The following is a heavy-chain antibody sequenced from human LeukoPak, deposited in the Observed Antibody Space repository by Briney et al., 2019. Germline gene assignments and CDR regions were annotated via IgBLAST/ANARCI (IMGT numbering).Heavy chain of an antibody. CDR3: ARDRYSYGWYFDL. V-gene: IGHV4-59*01. CDR1: GGSISSYY. CDR2: IYYSGST. J-gene: IGHJ2*01. D-gene: IGHD5-18*01. Sequence: KPSETLSLTCTVSGGSISSYYWSWIRQPPGKGLEWIGYIYYSGSTNYNPSLKSRVTISVDTSKNQFSLKLSSVTAADTAVYYCARDRYSYGWYFDLWGRGTLVTVSS.